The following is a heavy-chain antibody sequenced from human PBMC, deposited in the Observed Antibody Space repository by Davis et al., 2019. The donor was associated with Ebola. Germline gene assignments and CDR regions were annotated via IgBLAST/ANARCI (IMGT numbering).Heavy chain of an antibody. Sequence: ASVKVSCKASGYTFTSYDINWVRQATGQGLEWMGWISAYNGNTNYAQKLQGRVTMTTDTSTSTAYMELRSLRSDDTAVYYCARDPSPYGDYGHGMDVWGQGTTVTVSS. J-gene: IGHJ6*02. CDR3: ARDPSPYGDYGHGMDV. D-gene: IGHD4-17*01. CDR1: GYTFTSYD. CDR2: ISAYNGNT. V-gene: IGHV1-18*01.